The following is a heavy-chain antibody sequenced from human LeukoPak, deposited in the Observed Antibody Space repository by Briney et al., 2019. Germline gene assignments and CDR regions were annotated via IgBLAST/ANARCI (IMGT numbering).Heavy chain of an antibody. CDR3: ARDLSSSSGGDY. CDR2: INWSGGST. V-gene: IGHV3-20*04. D-gene: IGHD6-6*01. J-gene: IGHJ4*02. CDR1: GFTFDDYG. Sequence: GGSLRLSCAASGFTFDDYGMSWVRQAPGKGLEWVSGINWSGGSTNYADSVKGRFTISRDNAKSSLFLQMNSLRAEDTALYYRARDLSSSSGGDYWGQGTLVTVSS.